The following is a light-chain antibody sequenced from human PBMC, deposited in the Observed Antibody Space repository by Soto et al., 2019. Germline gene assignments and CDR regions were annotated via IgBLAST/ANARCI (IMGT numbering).Light chain of an antibody. CDR2: DAS. CDR3: QQFSSYPWT. Sequence: DIQMTQSPSTLSASVGDRVTITCRASQSFSNWLAWYQHRPGKAPKLLIYDASSLPSGVPSRFSGGGSGTEFTLTISSLQPDDFATYYCQQFSSYPWTFGQGTKVDIK. J-gene: IGKJ1*01. CDR1: QSFSNW. V-gene: IGKV1-5*01.